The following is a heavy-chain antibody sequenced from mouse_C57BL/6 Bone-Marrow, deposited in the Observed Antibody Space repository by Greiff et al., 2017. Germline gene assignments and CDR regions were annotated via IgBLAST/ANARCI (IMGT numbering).Heavy chain of an antibody. CDR3: ARSGGGRGYFDV. V-gene: IGHV1-55*01. D-gene: IGHD1-1*01. J-gene: IGHJ1*03. Sequence: VQLQQPGAELVKPGASVKMSCKASGYTFTSYWITWVKQRPGQGLEWIGDIYPGSGSTNYNEKFKSKATLTVDTSSSTAYMQLSSLTSEDSAVYYCARSGGGRGYFDVWGTGTTVTVSS. CDR2: IYPGSGST. CDR1: GYTFTSYW.